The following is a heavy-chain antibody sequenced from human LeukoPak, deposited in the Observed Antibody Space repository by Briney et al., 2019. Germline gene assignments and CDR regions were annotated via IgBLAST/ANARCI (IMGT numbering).Heavy chain of an antibody. J-gene: IGHJ6*03. CDR3: AREIAAAGFYYYMDV. Sequence: PGGSLRLSCAASGFTFSSYAMSWVRRAPGKGLEWVSAISGSGGSTYYADSVKGRFTISRDNSKNTLYLQMNSLRAEDTAVYYCAREIAAAGFYYYMDVWGKGTTVTVSS. V-gene: IGHV3-23*01. CDR2: ISGSGGST. D-gene: IGHD6-13*01. CDR1: GFTFSSYA.